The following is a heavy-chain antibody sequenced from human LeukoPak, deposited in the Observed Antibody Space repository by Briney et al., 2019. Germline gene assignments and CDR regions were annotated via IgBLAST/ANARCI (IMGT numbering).Heavy chain of an antibody. CDR2: ISPSGDIT. Sequence: GGSLRLSCAASGFTFSNHGMNWVRQPPGKGLEWVSGISPSGDITYYADSVKGRFTVSRDNFKNTLYLQMNSLRAEDTAVYYCAKVPHYGDFPYYFDYWGQGTLVTVSS. CDR3: AKVPHYGDFPYYFDY. V-gene: IGHV3-23*01. CDR1: GFTFSNHG. D-gene: IGHD4-17*01. J-gene: IGHJ4*02.